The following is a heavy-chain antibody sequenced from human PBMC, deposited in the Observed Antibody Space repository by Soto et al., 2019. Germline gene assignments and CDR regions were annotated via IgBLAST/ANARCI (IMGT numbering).Heavy chain of an antibody. CDR2: IFFTGNI. CDR1: GASLSSISYY. D-gene: IGHD2-15*01. J-gene: IGHJ4*02. V-gene: IGHV4-39*01. CDR3: ASRHCSGGSYYNPCFDS. Sequence: SETLSLTCAVSGASLSSISYYWGWIRQPPGVGLEWVGSIFFTGNIYSNPSLDSRITITVYTAKTKFPLMVNPGTAADTAVYFCASRHCSGGSYYNPCFDSWGQGALVTVSS.